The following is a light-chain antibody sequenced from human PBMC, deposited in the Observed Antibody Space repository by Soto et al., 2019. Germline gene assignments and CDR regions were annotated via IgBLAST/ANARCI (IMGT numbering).Light chain of an antibody. CDR3: QQYNNWPFT. CDR1: QSVSSN. J-gene: IGKJ3*01. CDR2: GAS. Sequence: EIVMTQSPATLSVSPGERATLSCRASQSVSSNLAWYQQKPGQAPRLLIYGASTRATGIPARFSGSGSGTEFPLTISSLQSEDFAVYYCQQYNNWPFTFGPGTNVDIK. V-gene: IGKV3-15*01.